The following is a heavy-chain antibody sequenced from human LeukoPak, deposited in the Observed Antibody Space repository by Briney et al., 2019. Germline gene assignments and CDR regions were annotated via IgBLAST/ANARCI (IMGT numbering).Heavy chain of an antibody. V-gene: IGHV6-1*01. CDR1: GDSVSSNSAA. CDR2: TYYRSKWYN. CDR3: ARCSGYSYGHNYYYGMDV. J-gene: IGHJ6*02. D-gene: IGHD5-18*01. Sequence: SQTLSLTCANSGDSVSSNSAAWNWIRQSPSRGLEWLGRTYYRSKWYNDYAVSVKSRITINPDTSKNQFSLQLNSVTPEDTAVYYCARCSGYSYGHNYYYGMDVWGQGTTVTVSS.